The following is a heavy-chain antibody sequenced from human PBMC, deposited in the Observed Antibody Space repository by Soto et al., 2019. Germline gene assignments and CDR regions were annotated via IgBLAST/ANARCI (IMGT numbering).Heavy chain of an antibody. CDR3: ARYYGYYYYMDV. D-gene: IGHD3-10*01. CDR2: MNPISGNT. Sequence: ASVKVSCKASGYTFTSYDISWVRQAPGQGLEWMGGMNPISGNTGYAQKFQGRVTMTRNTSISTAYMELSSLRSEDTAVYYCARYYGYYYYMDVWGKGTTVTVSS. J-gene: IGHJ6*03. V-gene: IGHV1-8*01. CDR1: GYTFTSYD.